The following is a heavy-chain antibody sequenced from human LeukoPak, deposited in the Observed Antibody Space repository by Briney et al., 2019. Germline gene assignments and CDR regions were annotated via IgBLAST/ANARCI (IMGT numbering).Heavy chain of an antibody. D-gene: IGHD4-11*01. CDR2: ISANGITT. CDR1: GFTFSDYY. J-gene: IGHJ4*02. CDR3: ASSLNTVIISPYYFDY. V-gene: IGHV3-11*04. Sequence: GGSLRLSCAASGFTFSDYYMGWIRQAPGQGLEWISYISANGITTYYADSVKGRFTTSGDNARNSLSLYMNFLRAEDTAVYYCASSLNTVIISPYYFDYWGQGTLVTVSS.